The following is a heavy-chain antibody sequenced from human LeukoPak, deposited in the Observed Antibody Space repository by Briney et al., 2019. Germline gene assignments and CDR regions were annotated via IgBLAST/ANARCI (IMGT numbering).Heavy chain of an antibody. V-gene: IGHV4-31*03. CDR2: IYYSGST. J-gene: IGHJ5*02. CDR3: AREYRGYCSGGSCYGWFDP. D-gene: IGHD2-15*01. CDR1: GDSISSGNYY. Sequence: PSETLSLTCTVSGDSISSGNYYWSWIRQHPGKGLEWIGYIYYSGSTYYNPSLKSRVTISMDTSKNQFSPKLNSVSAADTAVYYCAREYRGYCSGGSCYGWFDPWGQGTLVTVSS.